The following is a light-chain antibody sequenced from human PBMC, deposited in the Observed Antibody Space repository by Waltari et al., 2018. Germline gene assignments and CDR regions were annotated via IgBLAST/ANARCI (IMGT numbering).Light chain of an antibody. CDR2: GVN. V-gene: IGLV1-40*01. CDR3: QSYDTSLSVV. CDR1: GSNIGAGYD. Sequence: QSVLTQPPSVSGAPGQRVTISCTGGGSNIGAGYDVHWYRQLPGKAPELLIYGVNNRPSGVPDRFFCSLSGTSASLAITGLQAEDEADCYCQSYDTSLSVVFGGGTKLTV. J-gene: IGLJ2*01.